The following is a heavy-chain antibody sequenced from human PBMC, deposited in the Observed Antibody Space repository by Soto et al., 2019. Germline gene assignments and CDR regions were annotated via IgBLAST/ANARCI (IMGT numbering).Heavy chain of an antibody. CDR2: IYSDGTT. CDR1: CFTVISNY. V-gene: IGHV3-53*01. CDR3: AILSN. J-gene: IGHJ4*02. Sequence: GGSLRLSCASSCFTVISNYMNWVRQAPGKGLEWLSIIYSDGTTYYADSVKGRFTISRDNFKNTLYLQMNNLRAEDTAVYYCAILSNWGQGTLVTVSS. D-gene: IGHD6-6*01.